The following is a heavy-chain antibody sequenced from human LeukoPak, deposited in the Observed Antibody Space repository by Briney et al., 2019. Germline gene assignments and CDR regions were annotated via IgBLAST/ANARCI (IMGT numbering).Heavy chain of an antibody. CDR1: GFTFDYYA. CDR2: ISWNSGSI. V-gene: IGHV3-9*01. D-gene: IGHD4-11*01. Sequence: SLILSCAAAGFTFDYYAMRWVRQARGKGLELVSGISWNSGSIGYADSVKGRFTISRDNAKNSLYLQMNSLRAEDTALYYCAKDFRDYPDAFDIWGQGTMVTVSS. CDR3: AKDFRDYPDAFDI. J-gene: IGHJ3*02.